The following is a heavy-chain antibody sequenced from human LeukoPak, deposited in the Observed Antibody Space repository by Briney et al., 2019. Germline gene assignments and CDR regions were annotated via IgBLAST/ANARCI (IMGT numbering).Heavy chain of an antibody. Sequence: GGSLRLSCAASGFTFSSYAMSWVRQAPGKGLEWVSAISGSGGSTYYADSVKGRFTLSRDNSKNTLYLQMNSLRADDTAVYYCAGRYCSGGTCYHFDYWGQGTLVTVSS. V-gene: IGHV3-23*01. D-gene: IGHD2-15*01. CDR1: GFTFSSYA. CDR3: AGRYCSGGTCYHFDY. CDR2: ISGSGGST. J-gene: IGHJ4*02.